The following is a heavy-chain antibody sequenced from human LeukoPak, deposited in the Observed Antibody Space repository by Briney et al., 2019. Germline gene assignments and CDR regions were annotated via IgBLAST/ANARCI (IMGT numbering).Heavy chain of an antibody. CDR2: INHSGGT. CDR1: GGTFSGYY. CDR3: ARWASRGNYGDYYYFDY. V-gene: IGHV4-34*01. Sequence: PSETLSVTCAVYGGTFSGYYWSWIRQPPGKRLEWIGEINHSGGTNYNPSLKSRVTISVDTSKNQFSLKLSSVTAADTAVYYCARWASRGNYGDYYYFDYWGQGTLVTVSS. D-gene: IGHD4-17*01. J-gene: IGHJ4*02.